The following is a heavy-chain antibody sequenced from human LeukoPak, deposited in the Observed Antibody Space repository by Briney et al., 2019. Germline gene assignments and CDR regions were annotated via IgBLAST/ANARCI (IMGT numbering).Heavy chain of an antibody. Sequence: ASVKVSCKASGYTFTGYYIYWVRQAPGQGLEWMGWINPHSGVTKYAQEFQGRITMTRDTSISTAYMELSRLKSDDTALYYCASALRGYDPLAYGGHGTLVNV. CDR1: GYTFTGYY. CDR2: INPHSGVT. J-gene: IGHJ4*01. D-gene: IGHD5-12*01. V-gene: IGHV1-2*02. CDR3: ASALRGYDPLAY.